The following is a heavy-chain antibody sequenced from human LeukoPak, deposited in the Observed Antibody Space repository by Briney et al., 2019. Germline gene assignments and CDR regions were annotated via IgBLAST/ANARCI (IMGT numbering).Heavy chain of an antibody. CDR3: ARDRAVTTFDWFDP. CDR1: GGSFSGYY. V-gene: IGHV4-34*01. J-gene: IGHJ5*02. CDR2: IYYSGST. D-gene: IGHD4-17*01. Sequence: SETLSLTCAVYGGSFSGYYWSWIRQPPGKGLEWIGYIYYSGSTYYNPSLKSRVTISVDTSKNQFSLKLSSVTAADTAVYYCARDRAVTTFDWFDPWGQGTLVTVSS.